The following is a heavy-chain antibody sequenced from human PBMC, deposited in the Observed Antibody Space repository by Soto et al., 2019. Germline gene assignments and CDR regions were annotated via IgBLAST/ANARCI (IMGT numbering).Heavy chain of an antibody. V-gene: IGHV3-30*03. Sequence: PGGSLRLSWTSSTISLSVHGIQWVRQAPDKGLEWVAFISNDGRVQYYADSVKGGLTIYRDYYKKTVELQMKSLGNEETPVYYCSRNGWSGGYHWLDFWGTGTLVTVSS. D-gene: IGHD3-3*01. CDR3: SRNGWSGGYHWLDF. CDR1: TISLSVHG. J-gene: IGHJ5*01. CDR2: ISNDGRVQ.